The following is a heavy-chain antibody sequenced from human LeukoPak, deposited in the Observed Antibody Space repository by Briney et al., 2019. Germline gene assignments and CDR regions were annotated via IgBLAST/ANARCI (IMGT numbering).Heavy chain of an antibody. CDR3: AICYGGTPHDAFDI. V-gene: IGHV3-74*01. D-gene: IGHD4-23*01. CDR1: GFTFSDYW. J-gene: IGHJ3*02. Sequence: QTGGSLRLSCAASGFTFSDYWMHWVRQAPGKGLVWVSRISSDGSNSIYADSVKGRFTISRDNAKNTLYLQMNSLRAEDTAVYYCAICYGGTPHDAFDIWGQGTMVTVSS. CDR2: ISSDGSNS.